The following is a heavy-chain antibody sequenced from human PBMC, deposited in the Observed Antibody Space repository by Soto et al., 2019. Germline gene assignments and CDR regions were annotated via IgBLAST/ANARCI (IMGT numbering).Heavy chain of an antibody. CDR1: GGSISSGDYY. Sequence: QVQLQESGPGLVKPSQTLSLTCTVSGGSISSGDYYWSWIRQPPGKGLEWIGYIYYSGSTYYNPSLKSRVTISVDTSKNQFSLKLSSVTAADTAVYYCARGEYYDFWSGYTGGMDVWGQGTTVTVSS. CDR3: ARGEYYDFWSGYTGGMDV. J-gene: IGHJ6*02. CDR2: IYYSGST. D-gene: IGHD3-3*01. V-gene: IGHV4-30-4*01.